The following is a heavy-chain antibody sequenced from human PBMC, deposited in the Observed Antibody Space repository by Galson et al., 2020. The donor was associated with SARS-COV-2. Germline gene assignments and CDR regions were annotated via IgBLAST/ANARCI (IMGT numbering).Heavy chain of an antibody. CDR2: VYYIGGT. CDR1: GGSITDTSSY. CDR3: ARERVSRPADH. J-gene: IGHJ4*02. Sequence: SETLSLTCTVSGGSITDTSSYWAWLRQPPGKGLEWIGSVYYIGGTYYNPSLESRVTISRDTSTNQFSLKLTSVSAADTAVYYCARERVSRPADHWGQGTLVTVSS. V-gene: IGHV4-39*07.